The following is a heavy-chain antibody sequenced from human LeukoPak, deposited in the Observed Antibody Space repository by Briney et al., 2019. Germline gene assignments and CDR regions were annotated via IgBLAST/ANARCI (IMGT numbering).Heavy chain of an antibody. J-gene: IGHJ4*02. CDR1: GGSLNGYY. V-gene: IGHV4-34*01. CDR3: AGESCCNGVCSNLDY. Sequence: SETLSLTCAVYGGSLNGYYWSWIRQPPGKGLNWIGEFNPRGSTNYNPSLKSRVTMSVDKSKNQSSRKLSSVAAADTAVYYCAGESCCNGVCSNLDYWGQGTLVTVSS. CDR2: FNPRGST. D-gene: IGHD2-8*01.